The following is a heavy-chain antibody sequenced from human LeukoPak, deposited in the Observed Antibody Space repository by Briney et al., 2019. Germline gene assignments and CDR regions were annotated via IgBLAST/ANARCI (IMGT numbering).Heavy chain of an antibody. V-gene: IGHV4-34*01. CDR1: GGSFSGYY. CDR3: ARHPKRVAAAGTAPLDY. J-gene: IGHJ4*02. CDR2: INHSGST. D-gene: IGHD6-13*01. Sequence: TPSETLSLTCAVYGGSFSGYYWSWIRQPPGKGLEWIGEINHSGSTNYNPSLKSRVTISVDTSKNQFSLKLSSVTAADTAVYYCARHPKRVAAAGTAPLDYWGQGTLVTVSS.